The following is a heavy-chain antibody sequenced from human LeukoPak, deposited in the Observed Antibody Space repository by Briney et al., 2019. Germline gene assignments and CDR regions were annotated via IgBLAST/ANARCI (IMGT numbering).Heavy chain of an antibody. CDR2: ISGSDTST. D-gene: IGHD6-19*01. Sequence: GGSLRLSCAASGFSFSVDEMHWVRQAPGRGLEWIADISGSDTSTYYADSVKGRFTISRDNAKNSLYLQMNRLRVEDTAVYYCTTLTVASNFHYWGQGTLVTVSS. V-gene: IGHV3-48*03. CDR3: TTLTVASNFHY. J-gene: IGHJ4*02. CDR1: GFSFSVDE.